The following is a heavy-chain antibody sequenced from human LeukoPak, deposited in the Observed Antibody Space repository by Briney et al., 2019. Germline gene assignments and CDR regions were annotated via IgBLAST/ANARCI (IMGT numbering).Heavy chain of an antibody. CDR3: AKDLLVLGYFDY. CDR2: ISGSGGST. Sequence: PGGSLRLSCAASGFTFSSYAMSWVRQAPGKGLEWASAISGSGGSTYYADSVKGRFTISRDNSKNTLYLQMNSLRAEDTAVYYCAKDLLVLGYFDYWGQGTLVTVSS. J-gene: IGHJ4*02. D-gene: IGHD6-6*01. CDR1: GFTFSSYA. V-gene: IGHV3-23*01.